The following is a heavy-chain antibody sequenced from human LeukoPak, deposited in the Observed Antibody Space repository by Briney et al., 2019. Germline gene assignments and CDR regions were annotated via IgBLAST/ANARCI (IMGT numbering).Heavy chain of an antibody. J-gene: IGHJ4*02. CDR3: ANGNGNSPFDY. CDR1: GFTYSSYA. V-gene: IGHV3-23*01. D-gene: IGHD1/OR15-1a*01. CDR2: ISGSGGST. Sequence: GGSLRLSCAASGFTYSSYAMSWVRQAPGKGLEWVSAISGSGGSTYYADSVKGRSTISRDNSKNTLYLQMNSLRAEDTAVYYCANGNGNSPFDYWGQGTLVTVSS.